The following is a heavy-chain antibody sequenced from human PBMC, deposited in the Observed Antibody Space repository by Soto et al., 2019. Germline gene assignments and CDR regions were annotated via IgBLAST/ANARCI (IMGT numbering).Heavy chain of an antibody. D-gene: IGHD3-16*01. Sequence: QVQLVQSGAAVKKPGASVKVSCKTSGYTLTNHGINWVRQAPGQGLEWMGWINPYNANVNYAQKLQGRVTMTTDTSTSTAYMALRSLTSDDTAVYYCARDRVAGIWGDAFDIWGQGTMVTVSS. CDR3: ARDRVAGIWGDAFDI. J-gene: IGHJ3*02. CDR1: GYTLTNHG. V-gene: IGHV1-18*04. CDR2: INPYNANV.